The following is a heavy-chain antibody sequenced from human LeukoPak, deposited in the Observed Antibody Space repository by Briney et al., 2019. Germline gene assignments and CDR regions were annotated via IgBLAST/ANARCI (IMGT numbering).Heavy chain of an antibody. J-gene: IGHJ4*02. D-gene: IGHD6-13*01. CDR3: ARGRAAADDFDL. Sequence: ASVKVSCKASGYTFSSYSINWVWQAPGQGLAWLGWINTHNGDVKYTQKFQGRVTLTTDSSTGTAYMELRSLRSDDTGFYFCARGRAAADDFDLWGQGTLVTVSS. V-gene: IGHV1-18*01. CDR2: INTHNGDV. CDR1: GYTFSSYS.